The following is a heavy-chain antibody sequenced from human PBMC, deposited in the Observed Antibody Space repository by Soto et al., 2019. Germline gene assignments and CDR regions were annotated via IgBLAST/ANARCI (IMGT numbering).Heavy chain of an antibody. CDR3: ARGGDSYGYAEYYYYGMDV. Sequence: SETLSLTCTVSGCSISSSDYYWSWIRQPPGKGLEWIGYIYYSGSTYYNPSLKSRVTISLDTSKNQFSLKLSSVTAADTAVYYCARGGDSYGYAEYYYYGMDVWGQGTTVTVSS. J-gene: IGHJ6*02. D-gene: IGHD5-18*01. V-gene: IGHV4-30-4*01. CDR1: GCSISSSDYY. CDR2: IYYSGST.